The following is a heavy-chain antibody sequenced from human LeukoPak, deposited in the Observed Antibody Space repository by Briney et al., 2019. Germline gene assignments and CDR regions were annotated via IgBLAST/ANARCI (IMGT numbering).Heavy chain of an antibody. CDR1: GFTFSNYA. CDR3: AKRRDAFDI. Sequence: GGSLRLSRVASGFTFSNYAMGWVRQAPGKRLEWVSSLTDSGGTTYYVDSVKGRFAISRDNSKNTLYLHMNSLRAEDTAVYYCAKRRDAFDIWGQGTVVTVSS. CDR2: LTDSGGTT. J-gene: IGHJ3*02. V-gene: IGHV3-23*01.